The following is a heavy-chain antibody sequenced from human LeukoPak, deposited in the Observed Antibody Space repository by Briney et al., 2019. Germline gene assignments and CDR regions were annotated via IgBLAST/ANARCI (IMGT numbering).Heavy chain of an antibody. J-gene: IGHJ4*02. CDR1: GGTFSSYA. CDR3: ARDLDYYDSSGYSAS. V-gene: IGHV1-69*04. D-gene: IGHD3-22*01. CDR2: IIPILGIA. Sequence: GASVKVSCKASGGTFSSYAISWVRQAPGQGLEWMGRIIPILGIANYAQKFQGRVTITADKSTSTAYMELSSLRSEDTAVYYCARDLDYYDSSGYSASWGQGTLVTVSS.